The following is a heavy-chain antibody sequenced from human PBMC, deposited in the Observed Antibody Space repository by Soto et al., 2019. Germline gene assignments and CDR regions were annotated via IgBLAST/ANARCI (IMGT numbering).Heavy chain of an antibody. Sequence: GASVKVSCKASGGTFSSYTISWVRHAPGQGLEWMGRIIPILGIANYAQKFQGRVTITADKSTSTAYMELSSLRSEDTAVYYCAREKRLDYGDYEAYYYYMDVWGKGTTVTVSS. CDR1: GGTFSSYT. CDR3: AREKRLDYGDYEAYYYYMDV. D-gene: IGHD4-17*01. J-gene: IGHJ6*03. V-gene: IGHV1-69*04. CDR2: IIPILGIA.